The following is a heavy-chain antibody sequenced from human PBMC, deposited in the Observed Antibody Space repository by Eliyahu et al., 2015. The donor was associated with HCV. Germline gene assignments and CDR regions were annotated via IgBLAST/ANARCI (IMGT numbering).Heavy chain of an antibody. V-gene: IGHV3-23*01. Sequence: EVQLLESGGGLVQPGGSLRLSCAASGFXFSSXAMSXVXXXPGKGLEWVSAISGSGGSTYYADSVKGRFTISRDNSKNTLYLQMNSLRAEDTAVYYCAKTNALDYYGSGSYYRGYYYYGMDVWGQGTTVTVSS. D-gene: IGHD3-10*01. CDR3: AKTNALDYYGSGSYYRGYYYYGMDV. CDR2: ISGSGGST. CDR1: GFXFSSXA. J-gene: IGHJ6*02.